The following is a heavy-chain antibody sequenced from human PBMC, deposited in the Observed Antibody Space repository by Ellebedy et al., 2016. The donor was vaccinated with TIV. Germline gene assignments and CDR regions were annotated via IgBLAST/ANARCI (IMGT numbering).Heavy chain of an antibody. Sequence: GGSLRLXXAASGFTFSSYGMHWVRQAPGKGLEWVAVIWYDGSNKYYADSVKGRFTISRDNSKNTLYLQMNSLRAEDTAVYYCVGNGIAVAGTGTAELTLDYWGQGTLVTVSS. CDR3: VGNGIAVAGTGTAELTLDY. D-gene: IGHD6-19*01. CDR1: GFTFSSYG. J-gene: IGHJ4*02. CDR2: IWYDGSNK. V-gene: IGHV3-33*01.